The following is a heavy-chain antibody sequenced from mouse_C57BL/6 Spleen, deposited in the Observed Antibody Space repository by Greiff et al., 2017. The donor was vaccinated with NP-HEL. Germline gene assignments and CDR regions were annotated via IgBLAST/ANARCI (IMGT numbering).Heavy chain of an antibody. Sequence: EVHLVESGGGLVKPGGSLKLSCAASGFTFSDYGMHWVRQAPEKGLEWVAYISSGSSTIYYADTVKGRFTISRDNAKNTLFLQMTSLRSEDTAMYYCARWLRGYAMDYWGQGTSVTVSS. CDR3: ARWLRGYAMDY. J-gene: IGHJ4*01. V-gene: IGHV5-17*01. CDR1: GFTFSDYG. CDR2: ISSGSSTI. D-gene: IGHD2-2*01.